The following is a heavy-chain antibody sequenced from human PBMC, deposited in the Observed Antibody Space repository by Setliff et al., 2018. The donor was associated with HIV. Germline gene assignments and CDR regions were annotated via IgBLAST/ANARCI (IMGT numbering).Heavy chain of an antibody. CDR2: ISSSSSYI. CDR1: GFTFSSYA. V-gene: IGHV3-21*04. CDR3: AKDRSNYYDSSGPGALGI. D-gene: IGHD3-22*01. Sequence: GGSLRLSCAASGFTFSSYAMHWVRQAPGKGLEWVSSISSSSSYIYYADSVKGRFTISRDNAKNSLYLQMNSLRAEDTAVYYCAKDRSNYYDSSGPGALGIWGQGTMVTVS. J-gene: IGHJ3*02.